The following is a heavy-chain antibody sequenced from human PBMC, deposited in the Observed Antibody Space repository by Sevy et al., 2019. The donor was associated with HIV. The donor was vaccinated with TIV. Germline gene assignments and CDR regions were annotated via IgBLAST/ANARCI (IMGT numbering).Heavy chain of an antibody. J-gene: IGHJ5*02. CDR3: AKVEGYCGGDCYPPTRWFDP. Sequence: GGSLRLSCAASGFTFSSYAMSWVRQAPGKGLEWVSAISGSGGSTYYADSVKGRFTISRDNPKNTLYLQMNSLRAEDTAVYYCAKVEGYCGGDCYPPTRWFDPWGQGTLVTVSS. V-gene: IGHV3-23*01. CDR1: GFTFSSYA. D-gene: IGHD2-21*02. CDR2: ISGSGGST.